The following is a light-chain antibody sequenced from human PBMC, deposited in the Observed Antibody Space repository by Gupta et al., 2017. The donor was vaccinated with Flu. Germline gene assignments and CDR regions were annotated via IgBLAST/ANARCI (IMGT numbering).Light chain of an antibody. Sequence: SVTISCTGTSSDVGAYNYVSWYQQHPGKAPKLMIFEVSKRPAGVPDRFSGSKSGNTASLTVSGHQAEDEADYYCSSYAGSNNWVFGGGTRLTVL. CDR1: SSDVGAYNY. CDR2: EVS. CDR3: SSYAGSNNWV. J-gene: IGLJ3*02. V-gene: IGLV2-8*01.